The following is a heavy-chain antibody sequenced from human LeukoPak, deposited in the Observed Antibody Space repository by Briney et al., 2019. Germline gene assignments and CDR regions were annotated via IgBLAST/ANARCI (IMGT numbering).Heavy chain of an antibody. D-gene: IGHD5-18*01. CDR1: GGSISSSGYY. CDR3: ARPRGYSYGYIDY. CDR2: IYHSGST. Sequence: SETLSLACTVSGGSISSSGYYWGWIRQPPGKGLEWIGSIYHSGSTYYNPSLKSRVTISVDTSKNQFSLKLGSVTAADTAVYYCARPRGYSYGYIDYWGQGTLVTVSS. J-gene: IGHJ4*02. V-gene: IGHV4-39*01.